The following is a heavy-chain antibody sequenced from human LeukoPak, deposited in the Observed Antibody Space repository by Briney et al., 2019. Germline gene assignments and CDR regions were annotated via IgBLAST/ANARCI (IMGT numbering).Heavy chain of an antibody. CDR3: ARGFGESSHALDF. J-gene: IGHJ3*01. CDR2: ISYDGSNK. V-gene: IGHV3-30-3*01. CDR1: GFTFSSYA. D-gene: IGHD3-10*01. Sequence: GGSLRLSCAASGFTFSSYAMHWVRQAPGKGLEWVVVISYDGSNKYYADSVKGRFTISRDNSKNTLYLQMNSLRAEDTAVYYCARGFGESSHALDFWGQGTMVTVS.